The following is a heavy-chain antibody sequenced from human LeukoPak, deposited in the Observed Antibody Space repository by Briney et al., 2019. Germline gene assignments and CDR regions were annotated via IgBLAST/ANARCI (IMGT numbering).Heavy chain of an antibody. V-gene: IGHV4-59*08. D-gene: IGHD6-13*01. CDR3: ARRRAEGGSNGLYNWFDP. CDR2: IYFSGST. J-gene: IGHJ5*02. CDR1: GDSINDYY. Sequence: SETLSLTCTVSGDSINDYYWGWIRQPPGKGLEWIGYIYFSGSTRYNPSLESRVTISVDTSKNQFSLKLSSAAAADTAVYYCARRRAEGGSNGLYNWFDPWGQGTLVTVSS.